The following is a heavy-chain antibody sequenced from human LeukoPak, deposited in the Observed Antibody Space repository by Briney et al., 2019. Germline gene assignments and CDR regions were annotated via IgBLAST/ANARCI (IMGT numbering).Heavy chain of an antibody. Sequence: GASVKVSCKASGYTLSDNYLHWVRQAPGQRFEWMAWINPSNGETKYARRFQGRVTLTRDTSINTAYMELSGLRPDDTAVYYCARAGAVVDNWFDPWGQGTLVTVSS. CDR3: ARAGAVVDNWFDP. CDR2: INPSNGET. J-gene: IGHJ5*02. CDR1: GYTLSDNY. D-gene: IGHD2-15*01. V-gene: IGHV1-2*02.